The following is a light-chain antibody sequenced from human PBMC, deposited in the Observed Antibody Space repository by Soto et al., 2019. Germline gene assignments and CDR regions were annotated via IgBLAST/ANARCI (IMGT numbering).Light chain of an antibody. CDR2: GAF. Sequence: IVLTQSPGTLSLSPGERATLSCRASQSVTNNVAWYQQKPGQAPKLLIYGAFTRATGIPDRFSGSGSGTDFTLTISRLVPEDYAVYYCQQYGSSPRTFGQGTRLEIK. V-gene: IGKV3-20*01. CDR1: QSVTNN. CDR3: QQYGSSPRT. J-gene: IGKJ5*01.